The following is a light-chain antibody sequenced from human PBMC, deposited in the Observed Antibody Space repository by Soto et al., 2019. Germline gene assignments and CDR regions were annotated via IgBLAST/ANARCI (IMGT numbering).Light chain of an antibody. CDR1: SSDVGGYNY. Sequence: QSALTQPPSASGSPGQSVTISCTGTSSDVGGYNYVSWYQQHPGKAPKLMIYEVSKRPSGVPDRFSGSKSGNTASLTVSGLQAEDEADYYCSSYAGSNSWVFGRGTKLTVL. J-gene: IGLJ3*02. CDR3: SSYAGSNSWV. V-gene: IGLV2-8*01. CDR2: EVS.